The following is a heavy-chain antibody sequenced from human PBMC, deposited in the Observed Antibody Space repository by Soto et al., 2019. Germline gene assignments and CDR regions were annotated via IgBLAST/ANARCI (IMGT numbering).Heavy chain of an antibody. CDR3: ARARYGDYGDY. Sequence: ASVKVSCNASGYTFTGYYMHWVRQAPGQGLEWMGWINPNSGGTNYAQKFQGRVTMTRDTSISTAYMELSRLRSDDTAVYHCARARYGDYGDYWGQGTLVTVSS. J-gene: IGHJ4*02. CDR2: INPNSGGT. D-gene: IGHD4-17*01. CDR1: GYTFTGYY. V-gene: IGHV1-2*02.